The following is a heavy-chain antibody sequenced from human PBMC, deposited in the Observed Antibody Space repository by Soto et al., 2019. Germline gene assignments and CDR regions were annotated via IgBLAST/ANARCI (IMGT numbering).Heavy chain of an antibody. CDR2: IHYRGST. CDR1: GGSVSDLY. Sequence: QVQLQESGPGLLKPSETLSLTCTVSGGSVSDLYWSWVRRPPGKGLEWIGYIHYRGSTEYNPSLKSRATISLGTSKNHFSLTMTSVTAADTAVYYCARGSSWWYGPLGSWGQGTLVTVSS. D-gene: IGHD2-15*01. V-gene: IGHV4-59*02. J-gene: IGHJ5*02. CDR3: ARGSSWWYGPLGS.